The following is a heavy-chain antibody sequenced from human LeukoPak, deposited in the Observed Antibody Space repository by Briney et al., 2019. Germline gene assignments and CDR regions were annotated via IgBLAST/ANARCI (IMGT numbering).Heavy chain of an antibody. CDR1: GVSINTYY. V-gene: IGHV4-59*01. CDR2: ISFSGST. Sequence: SETLSLTCTVSGVSINTYYWAWIRQPPGKGLEWIGHISFSGSTSYNPSLKGRLTMSVDPSKNQFSLKLTSVTAADTAVYYCATEVWSGHHWGQGTLVTVSS. CDR3: ATEVWSGHH. D-gene: IGHD2-21*01. J-gene: IGHJ5*02.